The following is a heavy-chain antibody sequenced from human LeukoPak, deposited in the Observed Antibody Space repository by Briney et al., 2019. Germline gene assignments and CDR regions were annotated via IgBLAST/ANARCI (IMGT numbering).Heavy chain of an antibody. J-gene: IGHJ3*02. CDR2: ISGSGGST. V-gene: IGHV3-23*01. CDR3: AKRLVVATTPKVFDI. Sequence: PGGSLRLSCAASGFTFSNYWMHWVRQAPGKGLEWVSSISGSGGSTSYADSVKGRFTISRDNSKNTVYLQMNSLRAEDTAVYYCAKRLVVATTPKVFDIWGQGTMVTVSS. D-gene: IGHD2-15*01. CDR1: GFTFSNYW.